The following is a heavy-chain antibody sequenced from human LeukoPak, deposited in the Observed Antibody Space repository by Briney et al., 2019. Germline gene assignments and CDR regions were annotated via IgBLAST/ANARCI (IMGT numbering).Heavy chain of an antibody. V-gene: IGHV3-30*03. CDR2: VTYDRRTE. CDR1: GFIFSRYG. Sequence: GGSLRLSCLASGFIFSRYGFHWVRQAPGKGPEWVADVTYDRRTEFYADSVRGRFTLSRDNSKNAVYLQMDSLRSEDTAVYYCARDLGFGAPDDSWGQGTLVTVSS. J-gene: IGHJ4*02. D-gene: IGHD3-10*01. CDR3: ARDLGFGAPDDS.